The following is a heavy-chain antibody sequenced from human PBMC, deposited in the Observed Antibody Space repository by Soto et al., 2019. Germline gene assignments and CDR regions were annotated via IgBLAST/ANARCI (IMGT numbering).Heavy chain of an antibody. J-gene: IGHJ6*02. Sequence: GASVTVSHKASVVTFSRYAISWVRQAPGQGLEWMGGIIPIFVTANYAPKFLGRVTLTADESKSTAYIELSSLRCELIAVYHSTRDIITTGTGPGGMDVWGQGTTVIVSS. V-gene: IGHV1-69*13. CDR2: IIPIFVTA. CDR1: VVTFSRYA. CDR3: TRDIITTGTGPGGMDV. D-gene: IGHD3-16*01.